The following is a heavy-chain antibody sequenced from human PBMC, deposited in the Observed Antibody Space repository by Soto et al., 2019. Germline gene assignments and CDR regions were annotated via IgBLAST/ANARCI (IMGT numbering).Heavy chain of an antibody. V-gene: IGHV3-33*01. CDR1: GFTFSNFA. D-gene: IGHD2-21*01. CDR2: IWSDGSDT. J-gene: IGHJ6*01. CDR3: GRGPKAFYRLIPPY. Sequence: QVQLVESGGGVVQPGRSLRLSCTTSGFTFSNFAMNWVRQAPGKGLEWVAVIWSDGSDTYYADSVKGRFIISRDNSKNQLFLQNNNLRAEETGVYYWGRGPKAFYRLIPPYWGQGTPVTV.